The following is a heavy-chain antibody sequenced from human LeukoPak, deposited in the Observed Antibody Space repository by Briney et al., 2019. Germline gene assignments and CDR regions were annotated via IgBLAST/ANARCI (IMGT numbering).Heavy chain of an antibody. CDR2: IYHNGST. Sequence: SETLSLTCAVSAGSISSSNWWTWVRQPPGKGLEWIGEIYHNGSTNYNPSLKSRVTVSVDKSKNQFSLNLSSVTAADTAVYYCANYGVVLATYGSPSPFVYWGQGTLVTVSS. CDR3: ANYGVVLATYGSPSPFVY. CDR1: AGSISSSNW. J-gene: IGHJ4*02. V-gene: IGHV4-4*02. D-gene: IGHD3-16*01.